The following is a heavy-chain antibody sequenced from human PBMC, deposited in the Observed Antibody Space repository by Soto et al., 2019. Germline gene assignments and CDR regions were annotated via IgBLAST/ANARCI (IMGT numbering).Heavy chain of an antibody. CDR1: GGSFSGYY. CDR3: ARAPRRYDYVWGSYRYTIPYDAFDI. D-gene: IGHD3-16*02. J-gene: IGHJ3*02. V-gene: IGHV4-34*01. Sequence: PSETLSLTCAVYGGSFSGYYWSWIRQPPGKWLEWIGEINHSGSTNYNPSLKSRVTISVDTSKNQFSLKLSSVTAADTAVYYCARAPRRYDYVWGSYRYTIPYDAFDIWGQGXMVTVSS. CDR2: INHSGST.